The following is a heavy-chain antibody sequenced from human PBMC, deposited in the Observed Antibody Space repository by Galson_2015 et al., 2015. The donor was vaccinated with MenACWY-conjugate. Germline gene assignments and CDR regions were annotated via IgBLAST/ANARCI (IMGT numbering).Heavy chain of an antibody. CDR2: INSDGSTI. CDR3: ARGYGGYNPLDS. Sequence: SLRLSCAASGFTSSNYWMHWVRQVPGKGLVWVSRINSDGSTISYADSVKGRFTISRDNAKNTLYLQMNSLRAEDTAVYYCARGYGGYNPLDSWGQGTLVTVSS. J-gene: IGHJ4*02. CDR1: GFTSSNYW. D-gene: IGHD5-24*01. V-gene: IGHV3-74*01.